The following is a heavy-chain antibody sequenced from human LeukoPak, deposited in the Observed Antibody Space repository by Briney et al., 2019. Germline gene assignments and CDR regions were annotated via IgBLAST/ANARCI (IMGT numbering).Heavy chain of an antibody. CDR2: INPNSGGT. CDR1: GYTFTVYY. V-gene: IGHV1-2*02. CDR3: ARIAGYCSGGGCYSPYFDY. D-gene: IGHD2-15*01. Sequence: EASVKVSCKASGYTFTVYYMHWVRQAPGQGLEWMGWINPNSGGTNYAQIFQGRVTMTRDTSISTAYMELSRLISDDTAVYYCARIAGYCSGGGCYSPYFDYWGQGTLVTVSS. J-gene: IGHJ4*02.